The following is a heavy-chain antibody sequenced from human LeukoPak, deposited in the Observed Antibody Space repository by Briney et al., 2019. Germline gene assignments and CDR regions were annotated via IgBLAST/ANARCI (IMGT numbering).Heavy chain of an antibody. V-gene: IGHV3-23*01. CDR3: AKFTVAGKFYYFDY. CDR2: ISGSGGST. J-gene: IGHJ4*02. Sequence: PGGSLRLSCAASGFTFSSYAISWVRQAPGKGLEWVSAISGSGGSTYYADSVKGRFTISRDNSKNTLYLQMNSLRAEDTAVHYCAKFTVAGKFYYFDYWGQGTLVTVSS. D-gene: IGHD6-19*01. CDR1: GFTFSSYA.